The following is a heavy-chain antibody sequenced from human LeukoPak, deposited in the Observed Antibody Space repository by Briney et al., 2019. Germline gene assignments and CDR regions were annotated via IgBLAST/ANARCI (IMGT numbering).Heavy chain of an antibody. CDR2: VSLSANT. D-gene: IGHD6-6*01. Sequence: PSETLSLTCTVSGFSISSGYYWGWLRQAPGKGVEWIGSVSLSANTYYNPSLKSRVTISRDTSKAHFSLKLRSVTAADPAVYYCAREESSPSAYYFDYWGQRALVTVSS. V-gene: IGHV4-38-2*02. CDR1: GFSISSGYY. J-gene: IGHJ4*02. CDR3: AREESSPSAYYFDY.